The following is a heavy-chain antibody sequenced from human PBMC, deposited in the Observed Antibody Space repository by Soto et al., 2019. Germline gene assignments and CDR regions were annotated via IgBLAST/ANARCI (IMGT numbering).Heavy chain of an antibody. CDR3: AGFGGAAPSYNRFGF. Sequence: EVQLVQSGAEVKKSGDSLKISCKGSGYSFFGYWIGWVRQMPGKGLEWMGIIYPDDSRTKYSPSLQGQVTMSADKSIRTAYLQWSSLKASDNGIYFCAGFGGAAPSYNRFGFWGQGNLITVSS. V-gene: IGHV5-51*03. CDR1: GYSFFGYW. D-gene: IGHD3-16*01. CDR2: IYPDDSRT. J-gene: IGHJ5*01.